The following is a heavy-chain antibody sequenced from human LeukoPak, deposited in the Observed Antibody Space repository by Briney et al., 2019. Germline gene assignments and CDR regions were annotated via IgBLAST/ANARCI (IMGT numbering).Heavy chain of an antibody. D-gene: IGHD3-10*01. V-gene: IGHV4-31*03. Sequence: SETLSLTCTVSGGSISSGGYYWSWIRQHPGKGLEWIGYIYYSGSTYYNPSLKSRVTVSVDTSKNQFSLKLSSVTAADTAVYYCAREICFGELFQSWFDPWGQGTLVTVSS. CDR1: GGSISSGGYY. CDR2: IYYSGST. CDR3: AREICFGELFQSWFDP. J-gene: IGHJ5*02.